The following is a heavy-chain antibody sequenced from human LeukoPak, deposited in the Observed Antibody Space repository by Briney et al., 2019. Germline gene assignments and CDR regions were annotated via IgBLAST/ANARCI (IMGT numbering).Heavy chain of an antibody. Sequence: SETLSLTCTVSGGSISSGSYYWSWIRQPAGKGLEWIGRIYTSGSTNYNPSLKSRVTMSVDTSKNQFSLKLSSVTAADTAVYYCARDPLAAAGLTNYYYYMDVWGKGTTVTVSS. V-gene: IGHV4-61*02. J-gene: IGHJ6*03. CDR1: GGSISSGSYY. CDR2: IYTSGST. D-gene: IGHD6-13*01. CDR3: ARDPLAAAGLTNYYYYMDV.